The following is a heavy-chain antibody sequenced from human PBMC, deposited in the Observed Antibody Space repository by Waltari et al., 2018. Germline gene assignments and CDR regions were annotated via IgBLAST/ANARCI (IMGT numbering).Heavy chain of an antibody. V-gene: IGHV1-69*04. CDR1: GGTFSSYA. Sequence: QVQLVQSGAEVKKPGSSVKVSCKASGGTFSSYAISWVRQAPGQGLEWMGRIIPILGKANYAQKFQGRVTITADKATSTAYMGLSSPRSEDTAVYYCARDRQYGGNSPPKNDAFDIWGQGTMVTVSS. J-gene: IGHJ3*02. CDR3: ARDRQYGGNSPPKNDAFDI. D-gene: IGHD2-21*02. CDR2: IIPILGKA.